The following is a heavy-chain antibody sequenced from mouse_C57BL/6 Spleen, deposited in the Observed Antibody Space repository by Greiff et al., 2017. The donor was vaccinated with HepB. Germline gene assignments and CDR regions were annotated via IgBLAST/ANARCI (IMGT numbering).Heavy chain of an antibody. J-gene: IGHJ2*01. Sequence: QVQLQQSGAELMKPGASVKLSCKATGYTFTGYWIEWVKQRPGHGLEWIGEILPGSGSTNYNEKFKGKATFTADTSSNTDYMQLSSLTTEDSAIYYCARQTPSYYGSSSYYFDYWGQGTTLTVSS. D-gene: IGHD1-1*01. CDR2: ILPGSGST. V-gene: IGHV1-9*01. CDR3: ARQTPSYYGSSSYYFDY. CDR1: GYTFTGYW.